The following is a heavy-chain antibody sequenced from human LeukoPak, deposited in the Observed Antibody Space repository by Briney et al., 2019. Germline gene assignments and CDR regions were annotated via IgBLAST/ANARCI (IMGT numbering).Heavy chain of an antibody. Sequence: IPGGSLRLSCAASGFTFSSYSMNWVRQAPGKGLEWVSSISSSSSYIYYADSVKGRFTISRDNAKNSLYLQMNSLRAEDTAVYYCARVGYDFWSGYCCDYYYYMDVWGKGTTVTVSS. CDR3: ARVGYDFWSGYCCDYYYYMDV. CDR2: ISSSSSYI. V-gene: IGHV3-21*01. J-gene: IGHJ6*03. CDR1: GFTFSSYS. D-gene: IGHD3-3*01.